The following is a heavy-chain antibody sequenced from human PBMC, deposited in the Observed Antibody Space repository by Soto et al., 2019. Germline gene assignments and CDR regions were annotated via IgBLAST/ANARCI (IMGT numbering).Heavy chain of an antibody. CDR2: ISGSGGST. CDR3: VKGPPPPYSSTWYYFDS. CDR1: GFTFSSYA. Sequence: GGSLRLSCSASGFTFSSYAMSWVRQAPGKGLESVSAISGSGGSTYYADSVKGRFTISRDNSKNTLYLQMDSLRAEDTAVYFCVKGPPPPYSSTWYYFDSWGQGILVTVSS. V-gene: IGHV3-23*01. J-gene: IGHJ4*02. D-gene: IGHD6-13*01.